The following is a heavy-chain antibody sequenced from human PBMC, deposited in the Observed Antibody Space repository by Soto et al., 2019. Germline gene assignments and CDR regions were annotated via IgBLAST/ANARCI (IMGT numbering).Heavy chain of an antibody. J-gene: IGHJ6*04. CDR3: ARQHYDYIWGRKMDV. D-gene: IGHD3-16*01. CDR1: GGSISSYY. CDR2: IYYSGST. Sequence: SETLSLTCTVSGGSISSYYWSWIRQPPGKGLEWIGYIYYSGSTNYNPSLKSRVTISVDTSKNQFSLKLSSVTAADTAVYYCARQHYDYIWGRKMDVWGKGTTVTVSS. V-gene: IGHV4-59*08.